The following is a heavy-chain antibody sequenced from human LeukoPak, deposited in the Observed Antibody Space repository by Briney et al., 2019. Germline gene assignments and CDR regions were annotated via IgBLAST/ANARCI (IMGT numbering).Heavy chain of an antibody. V-gene: IGHV3-48*01. CDR1: GFTFRAYS. CDR2: IDGRTSTT. J-gene: IGHJ4*02. Sequence: GGSRRLSCEASGFTFRAYSLNWVRQAPGKGLGWVSYIDGRTSTTKYADSVRGRFTVSRDNAKSSLYLQMTSLRAEDTAVYYCARGEGAVTTVYWGQGTLVTVSS. CDR3: ARGEGAVTTVY. D-gene: IGHD4-17*01.